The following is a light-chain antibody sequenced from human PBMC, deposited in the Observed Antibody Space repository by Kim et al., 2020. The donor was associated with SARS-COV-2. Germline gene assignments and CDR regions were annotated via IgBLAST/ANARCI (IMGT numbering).Light chain of an antibody. CDR1: KLGDKY. J-gene: IGLJ2*01. CDR3: QAWDSSTVV. V-gene: IGLV3-1*01. Sequence: SYELTQPPSVSVSPGQTASITCSGDKLGDKYASWYQQKAGQSPVLVIYQDTKRPSGIPERFSGSKSGNTATLTISGTQAMDEADYYCQAWDSSTVVFGGGTQLTVL. CDR2: QDT.